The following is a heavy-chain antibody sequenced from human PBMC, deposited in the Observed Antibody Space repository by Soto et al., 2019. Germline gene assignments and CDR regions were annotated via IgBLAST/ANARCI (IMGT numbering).Heavy chain of an antibody. CDR2: IWYDASNK. V-gene: IGHV3-33*01. J-gene: IGHJ4*02. Sequence: QVQLVESGGGVVQPERSLRLSCAASGFTFSSYGMHWVRQAPGKGLEWVAVIWYDASNKYYADSVKGRFTISRDNSKNTLYLQMNSLRAEDTAVYYCAREFAGYSIGWYQRGGFDYLVQGTLVTVSS. CDR3: AREFAGYSIGWYQRGGFDY. D-gene: IGHD6-19*01. CDR1: GFTFSSYG.